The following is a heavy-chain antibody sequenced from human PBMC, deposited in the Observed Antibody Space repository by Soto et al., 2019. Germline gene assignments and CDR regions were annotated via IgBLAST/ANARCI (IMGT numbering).Heavy chain of an antibody. V-gene: IGHV3-30-3*01. Sequence: QAQLVESGGGVVQPGRSLRLACAASGFTFSSYAMHWVRQARGKGLEWVAVISYDGSNKYYADSVKGRFTTSRDNSKNTLYLHMNSLRAEDTAVYYCASSTGLSSTDSWGQGTLVTVSS. CDR1: GFTFSSYA. CDR3: ASSTGLSSTDS. CDR2: ISYDGSNK. D-gene: IGHD2-2*01. J-gene: IGHJ4*02.